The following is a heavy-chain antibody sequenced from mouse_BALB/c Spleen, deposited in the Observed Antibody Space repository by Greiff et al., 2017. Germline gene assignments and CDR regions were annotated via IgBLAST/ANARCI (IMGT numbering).Heavy chain of an antibody. CDR1: GFTFSSYG. CDR2: ISSGGSYT. Sequence: EVQLVESGGDLVKPGGSLKLSCAASGFTFSSYGMSWVRQTPDKRLEWVATISSGGSYTYYPDSVKGRFTISRDNAKNTLYLQMSSLKSEDTAMYYCARHGDHGSSPDYWGQGTTLTVSA. CDR3: ARHGDHGSSPDY. D-gene: IGHD1-1*01. V-gene: IGHV5-6*01. J-gene: IGHJ2*01.